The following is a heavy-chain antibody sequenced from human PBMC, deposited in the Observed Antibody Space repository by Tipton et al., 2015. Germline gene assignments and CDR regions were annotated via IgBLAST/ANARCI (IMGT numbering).Heavy chain of an antibody. CDR3: ARNMTKLTRGYSGYFDY. V-gene: IGHV3-7*03. Sequence: SLRLSCAASGFTFGTYEMNWVRQAPGKRLEWVANIKPDGSESYYVDSVQGRFTISRDNAKNSLYLQMNSLRAEDTAVYYCARNMTKLTRGYSGYFDYWGQGNLVIVSS. CDR2: IKPDGSES. J-gene: IGHJ4*02. CDR1: GFTFGTYE. D-gene: IGHD1-26*01.